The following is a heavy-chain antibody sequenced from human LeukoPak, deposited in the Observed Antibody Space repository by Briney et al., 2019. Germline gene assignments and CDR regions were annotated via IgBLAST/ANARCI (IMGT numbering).Heavy chain of an antibody. CDR2: ISSSSSYI. Sequence: GGSLRLSCAASGFTFSSYSMNWVRQAPGKGLEWVSSISSSSSYIYYADSVKGRFTISRDNAKNTLYLQMNSLRAEDTAVYYCAKAPGIVVVPAAPVDYWGQGTLVTVSS. V-gene: IGHV3-21*04. D-gene: IGHD2-2*01. CDR3: AKAPGIVVVPAAPVDY. J-gene: IGHJ4*02. CDR1: GFTFSSYS.